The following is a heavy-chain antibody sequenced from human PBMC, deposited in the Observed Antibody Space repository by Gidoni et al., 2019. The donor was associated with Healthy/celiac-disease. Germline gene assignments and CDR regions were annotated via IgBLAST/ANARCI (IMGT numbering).Heavy chain of an antibody. CDR3: ARATTAGYPGWFDP. Sequence: QVQLLPSGAEVQKPGSSVNVSCKASGGPFSRYAISWVRQAPGQGLEWMGGIIPIFGTANYAQKFQGRVTITADESTSTAYMELSSLRSEDTAVYYCARATTAGYPGWFDPWGQGTLVTVSS. J-gene: IGHJ5*02. V-gene: IGHV1-69*01. CDR1: GGPFSRYA. CDR2: IIPIFGTA. D-gene: IGHD5-12*01.